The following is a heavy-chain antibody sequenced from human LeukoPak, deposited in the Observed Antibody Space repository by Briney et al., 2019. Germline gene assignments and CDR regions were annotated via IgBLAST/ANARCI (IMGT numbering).Heavy chain of an antibody. Sequence: GGSLRLSCAASGFTFSSYAMSWVRQAPGKGLEWVSAISGSGGSTYYADSVKGRFTISRDNSKNTLYLQMNSLRAEDTAVYYCAVDIVVVVAAAWGQGTLVTVSS. CDR2: ISGSGGST. CDR1: GFTFSSYA. D-gene: IGHD2-15*01. J-gene: IGHJ4*02. V-gene: IGHV3-23*01. CDR3: AVDIVVVVAAA.